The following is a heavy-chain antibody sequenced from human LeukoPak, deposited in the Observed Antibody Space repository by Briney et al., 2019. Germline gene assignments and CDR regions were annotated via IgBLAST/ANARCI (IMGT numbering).Heavy chain of an antibody. J-gene: IGHJ6*02. CDR2: IYYSGST. CDR1: GGSISSYY. V-gene: IGHV4-59*01. CDR3: ARAGEPYYYYGMDV. Sequence: SETLSLTCTVSGGSISSYYWSWIRQPPGKGLEWIGYIYYSGSTNYNPSLKSRVTISVDTSKNQFSLKLSSVTAADTAVYYCARAGEPYYYYGMDVWGQGTTVTVSS. D-gene: IGHD1-14*01.